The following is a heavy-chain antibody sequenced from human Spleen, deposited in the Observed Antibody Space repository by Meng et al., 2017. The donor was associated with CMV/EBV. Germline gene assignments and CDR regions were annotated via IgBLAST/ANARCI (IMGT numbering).Heavy chain of an antibody. Sequence: GESLKISCAASGFTFSSYGMHWVRQAPGKGLEGVTFIRYDGSNKYYADSVKGRFTSSRDNSRNTLDLQMNSLRAEDTAVYYCARARSTMVRGLDVWGQGTKVTVSS. CDR2: IRYDGSNK. D-gene: IGHD3-10*01. V-gene: IGHV3-30*02. CDR1: GFTFSSYG. CDR3: ARARSTMVRGLDV. J-gene: IGHJ6*02.